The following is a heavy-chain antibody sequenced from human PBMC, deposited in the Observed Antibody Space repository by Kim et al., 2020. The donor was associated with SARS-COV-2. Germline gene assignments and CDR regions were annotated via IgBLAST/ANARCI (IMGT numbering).Heavy chain of an antibody. J-gene: IGHJ6*01. V-gene: IGHV4-39*01. D-gene: IGHD6-19*01. Sequence: SETLSLTCTVSGGSISSSSYYWGWIRQPPGKGLEWIGSIYFSGSTYYNPSLKSRVTISVDTSKNQFSLKLSSVTAADTAVYYCARHIVAVAGWDYYYYG. CDR2: IYFSGST. CDR1: GGSISSSSYY. CDR3: ARHIVAVAGWDYYYYG.